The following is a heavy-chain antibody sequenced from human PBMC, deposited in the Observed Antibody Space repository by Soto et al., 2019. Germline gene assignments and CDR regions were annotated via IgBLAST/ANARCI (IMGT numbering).Heavy chain of an antibody. D-gene: IGHD3-3*01. CDR3: ARDSPEVRFLEWLSQSADYYYGMDV. CDR2: ISAYNGNT. J-gene: IGHJ6*02. Sequence: ASVKVSCKASGYTFTSYGISWVRQAPGQGLELMGWISAYNGNTNYAQKLQGRVTMTTDTSTSTAYMELRSLRSDDTAVYYCARDSPEVRFLEWLSQSADYYYGMDVWGQGTTVTVYS. V-gene: IGHV1-18*01. CDR1: GYTFTSYG.